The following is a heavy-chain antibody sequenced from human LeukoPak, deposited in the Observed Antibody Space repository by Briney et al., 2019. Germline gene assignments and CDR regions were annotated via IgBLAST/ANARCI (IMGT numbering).Heavy chain of an antibody. Sequence: PGGSLRLSCAASGLTFSSFGIHWVRQAPGKGLEWGALISYDGSNQYYADSVKGRFTISRDNSKTNLYLQMNSLRAEDTAVYYCAKGYYYDSSGYYQHFDHWGQGTLVTVSS. J-gene: IGHJ4*02. CDR1: GLTFSSFG. CDR3: AKGYYYDSSGYYQHFDH. D-gene: IGHD3-22*01. CDR2: ISYDGSNQ. V-gene: IGHV3-30*18.